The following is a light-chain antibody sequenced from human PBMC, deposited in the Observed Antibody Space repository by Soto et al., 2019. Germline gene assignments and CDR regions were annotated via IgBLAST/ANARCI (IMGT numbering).Light chain of an antibody. Sequence: EIVLTQSPGTLSLSPGERATLSCGASQSISSNSLAWYQQKPGLAPRLLIYDASSRATGIPDRFSGSGSGTYFTLTISRLVPEDFVVYYCQQYGSSPTFGGGTKVEIK. J-gene: IGKJ4*01. CDR1: QSISSNS. CDR3: QQYGSSPT. CDR2: DAS. V-gene: IGKV3D-20*01.